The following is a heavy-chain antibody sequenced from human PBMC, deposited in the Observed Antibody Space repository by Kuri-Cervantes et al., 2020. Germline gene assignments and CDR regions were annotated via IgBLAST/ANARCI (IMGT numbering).Heavy chain of an antibody. D-gene: IGHD3-10*01. CDR3: ARDRGGEQLDY. J-gene: IGHJ4*02. CDR2: MNPNSGNT. Sequence: ASVKVSCKASGYTFTSYDINWVRQATGQGLEWMGWMNPNSGNTGYAQKFQGRVTITADKSTSTAYMELSSLRSEDTAVYYCARDRGGEQLDYWGQGTLVTVSS. V-gene: IGHV1-8*03. CDR1: GYTFTSYD.